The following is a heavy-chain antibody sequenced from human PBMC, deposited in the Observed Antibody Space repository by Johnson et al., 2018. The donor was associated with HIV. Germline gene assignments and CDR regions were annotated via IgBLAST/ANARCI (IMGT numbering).Heavy chain of an antibody. Sequence: VQLVESGGGVVQPGRSLKVSCSASRFTFSMHSMHWVRQAPGKGLEWVSVIYSGGSTYYADSVKGRFTISRDNSKNTVFLQMNSLRTDDTAVYYCARDWDYAHAFDIWGQGTVVTVSS. V-gene: IGHV3-66*01. CDR2: IYSGGST. D-gene: IGHD4-17*01. J-gene: IGHJ3*02. CDR1: RFTFSMHS. CDR3: ARDWDYAHAFDI.